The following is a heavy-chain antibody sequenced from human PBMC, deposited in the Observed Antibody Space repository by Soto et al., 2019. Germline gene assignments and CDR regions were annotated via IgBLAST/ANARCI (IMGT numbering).Heavy chain of an antibody. CDR1: GGSISSYY. CDR3: ARVPIYDFWRDLFGYMDV. CDR2: IYYSGST. J-gene: IGHJ6*03. V-gene: IGHV4-59*01. D-gene: IGHD3-3*01. Sequence: KPSETLSLTCTVSGGSISSYYGSWIRQPPGKGLEWIGYIYYSGSTNYNPSLKSRVTISVDTSKNQFSLKLSSVTAADTAVYYCARVPIYDFWRDLFGYMDVWGKGTTVTVSS.